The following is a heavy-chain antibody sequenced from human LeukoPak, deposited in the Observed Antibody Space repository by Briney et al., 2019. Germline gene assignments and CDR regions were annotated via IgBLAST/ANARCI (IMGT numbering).Heavy chain of an antibody. D-gene: IGHD1-1*01. V-gene: IGHV3-21*01. Sequence: KTGGSLRLSCAASGFTFSSYSMNWVRQAPGKGLEWVSSISSSSSYIYYADSVKGRFTISRDNAKNSLYLQMNSLRAEDTDVYYCARDYLPTGTPPRWFDPWGQGTLVTVSS. CDR2: ISSSSSYI. J-gene: IGHJ5*02. CDR3: ARDYLPTGTPPRWFDP. CDR1: GFTFSSYS.